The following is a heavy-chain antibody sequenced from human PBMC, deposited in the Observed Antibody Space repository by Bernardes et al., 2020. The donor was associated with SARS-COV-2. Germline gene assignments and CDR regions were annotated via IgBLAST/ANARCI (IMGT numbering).Heavy chain of an antibody. Sequence: GSLRLSCAASGFTFSSYSMNWVRQAPGKGLEWVSYISSSSSTIYYADSVKGRFTISRDNAKNSLYLQMNSLRAEDTAVYYCARGPERYNLFNFDYWGQGTLVTVSS. CDR1: GFTFSSYS. CDR2: ISSSSSTI. V-gene: IGHV3-48*04. CDR3: ARGPERYNLFNFDY. J-gene: IGHJ4*02. D-gene: IGHD1-1*01.